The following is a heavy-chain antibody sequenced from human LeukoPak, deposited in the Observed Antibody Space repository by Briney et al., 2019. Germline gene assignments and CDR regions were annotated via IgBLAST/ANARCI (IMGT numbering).Heavy chain of an antibody. D-gene: IGHD5-18*01. CDR2: IYYSGST. Sequence: PSETLSLTCTVSGGSISSYYWSWIRQPPGKGLEWIGYIYYSGSTNYNPSLKSRVTISVDTSKNQFSLKLSSVTAADTAVYYCARLARGYSYGQLKYYYYMDVWGKGTTVTISS. J-gene: IGHJ6*03. CDR3: ARLARGYSYGQLKYYYYMDV. CDR1: GGSISSYY. V-gene: IGHV4-59*01.